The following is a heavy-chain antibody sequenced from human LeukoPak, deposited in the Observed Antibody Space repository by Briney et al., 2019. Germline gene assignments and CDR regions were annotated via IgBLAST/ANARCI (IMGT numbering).Heavy chain of an antibody. CDR3: YSRPHVVVTANDAFDI. CDR1: GFTFSSYG. D-gene: IGHD2-21*02. Sequence: GGTLRLSCAASGFTFSSYGMSWVRQAPGKGLEWVAVISYDGSNKYYADSVKGRFTISRDNSKNTLYLQMNSLRAEDTAVYYCYSRPHVVVTANDAFDIWGQGTMVTVSS. V-gene: IGHV3-30*03. CDR2: ISYDGSNK. J-gene: IGHJ3*02.